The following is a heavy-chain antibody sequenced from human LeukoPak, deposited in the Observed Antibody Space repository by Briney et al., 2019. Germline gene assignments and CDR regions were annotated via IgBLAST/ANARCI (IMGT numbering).Heavy chain of an antibody. Sequence: SQTLSLTCAISGDSVSSNSAAWNWLRQSPSRGLEWLGRTYYRSKWYNDYAVSVKSRITINPDTSKNQFSLQLNSVTPEDTAVYYCARAGTGIAVAGTPPYYFDYWGQGTLVTVSS. CDR1: GDSVSSNSAA. CDR3: ARAGTGIAVAGTPPYYFDY. D-gene: IGHD6-19*01. V-gene: IGHV6-1*01. CDR2: TYYRSKWYN. J-gene: IGHJ4*02.